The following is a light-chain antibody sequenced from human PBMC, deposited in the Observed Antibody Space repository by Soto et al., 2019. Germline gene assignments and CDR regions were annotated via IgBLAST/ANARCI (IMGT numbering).Light chain of an antibody. J-gene: IGLJ3*02. CDR1: SSNIGNNA. V-gene: IGLV1-36*01. Sequence: QSVLTQAPSVSEAPGQRVTISCSGSSSNIGNNAVSWYQQLPGKAPKLLIYYDDVLPSGVSDRFSGSKSGTSASLAISGLQSEDEADYYCATWDDSLNGWVFGGGTKLTVL. CDR2: YDD. CDR3: ATWDDSLNGWV.